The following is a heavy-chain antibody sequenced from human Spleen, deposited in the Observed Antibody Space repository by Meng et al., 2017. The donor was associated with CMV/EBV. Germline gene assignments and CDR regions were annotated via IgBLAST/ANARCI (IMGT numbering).Heavy chain of an antibody. CDR3: ARCQLLPYYYYYGMDV. CDR2: ISSSGSAI. V-gene: IGHV3-48*03. CDR1: GFTFSSYE. D-gene: IGHD2-2*01. J-gene: IGHJ6*02. Sequence: GGSLRLSCAASGFTFSSYEMNWVRQAPGKGLEWVSYISSSGSAIYYADSVKGRFTISRDNAKSSVYLQMNSLRAEDTAVYYCARCQLLPYYYYYGMDVWGQGTTVTVSS.